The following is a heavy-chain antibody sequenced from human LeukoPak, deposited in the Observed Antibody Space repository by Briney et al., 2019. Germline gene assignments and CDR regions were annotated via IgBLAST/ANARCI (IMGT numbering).Heavy chain of an antibody. CDR1: GGSISSSSYY. Sequence: KASETLSLTCTVPGGSISSSSYYWGWIRQPPGKGLEWIGSIYYSGSTYYNPSLKSRVTISVDTSKNQFSLKLSSVTAADTAVYYCARGGRGSSSSGIDYWGQGTLVTVSS. CDR3: ARGGRGSSSSGIDY. V-gene: IGHV4-39*01. D-gene: IGHD6-6*01. J-gene: IGHJ4*02. CDR2: IYYSGST.